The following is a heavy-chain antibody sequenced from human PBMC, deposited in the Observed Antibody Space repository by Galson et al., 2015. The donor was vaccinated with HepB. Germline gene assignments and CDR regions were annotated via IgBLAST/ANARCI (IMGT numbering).Heavy chain of an antibody. CDR2: TYYRSKWQN. CDR3: ARVEGGLFVT. Sequence: CAISGDSVSSNSFTWNWIRQSPSRGPEWLGRTYYRSKWQNDYAVSVKSRITINPDTSKNQFSLHLNSVTPEDAAVYYYARVEGGLFVTWGQGTMVIVSS. CDR1: GDSVSSNSFT. D-gene: IGHD3-16*01. V-gene: IGHV6-1*01. J-gene: IGHJ3*02.